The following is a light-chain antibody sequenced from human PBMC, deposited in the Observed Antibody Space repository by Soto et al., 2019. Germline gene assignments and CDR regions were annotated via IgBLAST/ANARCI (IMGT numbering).Light chain of an antibody. J-gene: IGKJ4*01. CDR3: QQYDQLPIT. CDR2: DVF. Sequence: DIQMTQSASSLPASVGDTVTISCQASQDMSKYLNWFQQKPGKAPKLLIYDVFNVETGVPSRFSGRGSGTDFTLIISNLQPEEFATYYFQQYDQLPITFGGGTKV. V-gene: IGKV1-33*01. CDR1: QDMSKY.